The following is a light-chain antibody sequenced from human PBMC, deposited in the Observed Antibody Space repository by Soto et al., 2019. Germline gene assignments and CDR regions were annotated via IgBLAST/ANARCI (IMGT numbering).Light chain of an antibody. CDR3: QQYNNWPPIT. CDR1: QSVSGN. Sequence: EIVMTQSPATLSVSPGERASLSCRASQSVSGNLAWYQQKPGQAPRLLIYAASTRATGIPARFSGSGSGTEFTLTISSLQSEDFAVYYCQQYNNWPPITFGPGTKVDIK. J-gene: IGKJ3*01. CDR2: AAS. V-gene: IGKV3-15*01.